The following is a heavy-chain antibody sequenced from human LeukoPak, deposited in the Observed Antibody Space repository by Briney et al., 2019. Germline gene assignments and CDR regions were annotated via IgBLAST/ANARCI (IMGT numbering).Heavy chain of an antibody. D-gene: IGHD2-15*01. J-gene: IGHJ4*02. V-gene: IGHV3-33*01. CDR2: IWYDGSNK. CDR3: AREGSRYYFDY. CDR1: GFTFSSYG. Sequence: PGGSLRLSCAASGFTFSSYGMHWVRQAPGKGLEWVAVIWYDGSNKYYADSVKGRFTISRDNSKNTLYLQMNSLRAEDTAVYYCAREGSRYYFDYWGQGTLVTVSS.